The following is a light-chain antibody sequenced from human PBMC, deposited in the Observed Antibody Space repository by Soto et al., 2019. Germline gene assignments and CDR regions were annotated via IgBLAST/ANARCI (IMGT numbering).Light chain of an antibody. Sequence: DIQMTQSPSTLSASVGDRVTITCRASQSIGSWLAWHQQKPGKAPKLLIYKASTLESGVPSRFSGSGSGTEFPLTISSLQPDDFATYYCQQYNTYRAFGQGTKVEI. CDR3: QQYNTYRA. CDR2: KAS. CDR1: QSIGSW. J-gene: IGKJ1*01. V-gene: IGKV1-5*03.